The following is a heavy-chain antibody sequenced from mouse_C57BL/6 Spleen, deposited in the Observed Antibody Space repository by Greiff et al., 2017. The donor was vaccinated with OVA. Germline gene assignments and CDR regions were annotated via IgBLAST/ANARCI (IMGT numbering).Heavy chain of an antibody. CDR2: INPSTGGT. V-gene: IGHV1-42*01. Sequence: VQLQQSGPELVKPGASVKISCKASGYSFTGYYMNWVKQSPEKSLEWIGEINPSTGGTTYNQKFKAKATLTVDKSSSTAYLQLKSLTSEDSAVYYCARSLGTNYYAMDYWGQGTSVTVSS. CDR1: GYSFTGYY. J-gene: IGHJ4*01. CDR3: ARSLGTNYYAMDY. D-gene: IGHD1-1*02.